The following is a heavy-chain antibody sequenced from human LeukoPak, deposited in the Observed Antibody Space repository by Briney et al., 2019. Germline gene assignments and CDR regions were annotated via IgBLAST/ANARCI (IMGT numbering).Heavy chain of an antibody. CDR2: INPNSGGT. CDR3: ARYRVDYGDYGFDY. J-gene: IGHJ4*02. CDR1: VYTFTGYY. Sequence: ASVKVSCKASVYTFTGYYMHWVRQAPGQGLEWMGWINPNSGGTNYAQKFQGRVTMTRDTSISTAYMELSRLRSDDTAVYYCARYRVDYGDYGFDYWGQGTLVTVSS. D-gene: IGHD4-17*01. V-gene: IGHV1-2*02.